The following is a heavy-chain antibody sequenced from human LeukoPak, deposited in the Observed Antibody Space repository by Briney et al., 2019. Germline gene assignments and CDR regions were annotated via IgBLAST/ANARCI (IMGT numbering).Heavy chain of an antibody. CDR2: IYPTGYS. J-gene: IGHJ5*01. Sequence: NPSETLSLTCTVSGGSLHSYYWSWIRQPAGGGLEYIGRIYPTGYSDFNPSLQSRVAMFIDTSKNQFSVTLRSVTAADTAVYYCARISVAGPWFDSWGQGTLVTVSS. CDR3: ARISVAGPWFDS. V-gene: IGHV4-4*07. CDR1: GGSLHSYY. D-gene: IGHD6-19*01.